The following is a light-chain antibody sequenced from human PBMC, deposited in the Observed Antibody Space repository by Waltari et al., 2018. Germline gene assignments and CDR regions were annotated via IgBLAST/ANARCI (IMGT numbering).Light chain of an antibody. Sequence: VLTQSPGTLSLSPGEPASLSCRASQSVNSNYLAWYQQRPGQAPRLLIYAASIRATGIPDRFSGSGSGTDFTLTITRLEAEDFAVYYCQQDGSAPYTFGQGTKLEI. CDR3: QQDGSAPYT. CDR1: QSVNSNY. CDR2: AAS. V-gene: IGKV3-20*01. J-gene: IGKJ2*01.